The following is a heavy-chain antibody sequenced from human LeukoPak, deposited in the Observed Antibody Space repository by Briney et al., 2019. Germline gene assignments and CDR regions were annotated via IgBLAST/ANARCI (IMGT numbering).Heavy chain of an antibody. Sequence: SETLSLTCTVSGASISTYYWSWIRQPAGKGVEWIGRIYTSGSTNYNPSLKSRVTMSRDMSTNQFSLKLTSVTAADTAVYYCARDQVYRSSWGHDAFDIWGQGTMVTVSS. J-gene: IGHJ3*02. CDR3: ARDQVYRSSWGHDAFDI. CDR2: IYTSGST. D-gene: IGHD6-13*01. CDR1: GASISTYY. V-gene: IGHV4-4*07.